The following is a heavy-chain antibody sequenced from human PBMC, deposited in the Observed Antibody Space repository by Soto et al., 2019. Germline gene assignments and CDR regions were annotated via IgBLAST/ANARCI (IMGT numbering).Heavy chain of an antibody. V-gene: IGHV1-2*02. J-gene: IGHJ4*02. D-gene: IGHD3-22*01. Sequence: ASVKVSGKASGYTFTGYFMHWVRQAPGQGLEWMGWINPNSGDTNYAQKFQGRVTMTRDMSISTAYMELRRLTSDDTAVYYCARVRTYYDSSGSLDYWGQGTLVTVSS. CDR3: ARVRTYYDSSGSLDY. CDR1: GYTFTGYF. CDR2: INPNSGDT.